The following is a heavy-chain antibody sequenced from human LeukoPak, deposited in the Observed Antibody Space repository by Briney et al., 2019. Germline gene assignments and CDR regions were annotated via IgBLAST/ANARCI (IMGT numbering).Heavy chain of an antibody. CDR3: VRPYYYGSSGYYYLY. J-gene: IGHJ4*02. Sequence: GGSLRLSCAASGFTFSTYNMNWVRQAPGKGLEWVSSISSSSSYIYYADSLKGRFTISRDNAKNSLYLQMNSLRVEDTAVYYCVRPYYYGSSGYYYLYWGQGTLVTVSS. CDR1: GFTFSTYN. V-gene: IGHV3-21*01. D-gene: IGHD3-22*01. CDR2: ISSSSSYI.